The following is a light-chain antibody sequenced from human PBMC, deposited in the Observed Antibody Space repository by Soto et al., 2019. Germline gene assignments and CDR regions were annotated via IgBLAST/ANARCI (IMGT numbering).Light chain of an antibody. Sequence: EIVLTQSPATLSLSPGERATLSCRASQSVSSSYLAWYQQKPGQAPRLLIYATSHRATGIPARFSGSGSGTDFTLTISSLEPEDFSVYYCQQRYSWPVTFGQGTRLEIK. V-gene: IGKV3-11*01. CDR2: ATS. CDR1: QSVSSSY. CDR3: QQRYSWPVT. J-gene: IGKJ5*01.